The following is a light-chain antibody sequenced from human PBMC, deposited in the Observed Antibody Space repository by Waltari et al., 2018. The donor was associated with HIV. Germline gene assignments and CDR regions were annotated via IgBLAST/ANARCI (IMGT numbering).Light chain of an antibody. V-gene: IGLV7-46*01. CDR1: TGAVTSGNC. CDR3: LLSFNGVVV. Sequence: EPSLTVSPGGTVTLTCASSTGAVTSGNCPYWFQRRPGQAPKTLLYDTSNRHSWTPARFSGSLLGGKAALTLSGAQFEDEADYFCLLSFNGVVVFGGGTSLTVL. J-gene: IGLJ2*01. CDR2: DTS.